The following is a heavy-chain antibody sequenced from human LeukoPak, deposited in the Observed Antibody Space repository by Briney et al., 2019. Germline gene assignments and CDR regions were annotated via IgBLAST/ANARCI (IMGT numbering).Heavy chain of an antibody. J-gene: IGHJ4*02. CDR1: GFTFSSYG. CDR2: IWYDGSNK. V-gene: IGHV3-33*01. Sequence: QPGESPRLSCAASGFTFSSYGMHWVRQAPGKGLEWVAVIWYDGSNKYYADSVKGRFTISRDNSKNTLYLQMNSLRAEDTAVYYCARDHSGSYYYFDYWGQGTLVTVSS. D-gene: IGHD1-26*01. CDR3: ARDHSGSYYYFDY.